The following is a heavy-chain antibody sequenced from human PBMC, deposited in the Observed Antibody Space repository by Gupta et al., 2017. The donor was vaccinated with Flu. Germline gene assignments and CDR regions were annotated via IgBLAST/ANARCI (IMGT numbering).Heavy chain of an antibody. Sequence: QLVESGGGVVQPGRSLRLSCAASGFTFTRHDMHWVRQAPGKGLEWVAGVWFHGSETSYADSVKGRFTISRDNSKNTLYLQMNSLRVDDTAVYYCARGSPAYGDYVGGLDFWGQGTLVTVSS. CDR1: GFTFTRHD. CDR3: ARGSPAYGDYVGGLDF. V-gene: IGHV3-33*01. CDR2: VWFHGSET. J-gene: IGHJ4*02. D-gene: IGHD4-17*01.